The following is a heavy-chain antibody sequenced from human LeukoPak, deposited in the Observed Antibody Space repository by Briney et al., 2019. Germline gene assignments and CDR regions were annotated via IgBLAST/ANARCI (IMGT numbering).Heavy chain of an antibody. CDR2: INPNSGGT. V-gene: IGHV1-2*02. Sequence: ASVKVSCQASGYTFTGYYMHWVRQAPGQGLEWMGWINPNSGGTNYAQKFQGRVTMTRDMSISTAYMELSRLRSDDTAVYYCARIPIIAVAGTVFDYWGQGTLVTVSS. D-gene: IGHD6-19*01. CDR3: ARIPIIAVAGTVFDY. CDR1: GYTFTGYY. J-gene: IGHJ4*02.